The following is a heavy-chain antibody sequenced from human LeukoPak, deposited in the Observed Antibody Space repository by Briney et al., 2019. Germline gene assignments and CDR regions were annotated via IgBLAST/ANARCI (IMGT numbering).Heavy chain of an antibody. Sequence: GESLKISCKGSGYSFTSYWIGWVRQMPGKGLEWMGIIYPGDSDTRYSPSFQGQVTISADKSISTAYLQWSSLKASDTAMYYCAGLEGYGDYFFAKPRGSLDYWGQGTLVTVSS. D-gene: IGHD4-17*01. J-gene: IGHJ4*02. CDR3: AGLEGYGDYFFAKPRGSLDY. V-gene: IGHV5-51*01. CDR1: GYSFTSYW. CDR2: IYPGDSDT.